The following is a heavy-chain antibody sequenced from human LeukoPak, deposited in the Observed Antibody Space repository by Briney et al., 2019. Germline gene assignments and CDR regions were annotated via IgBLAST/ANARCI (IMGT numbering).Heavy chain of an antibody. D-gene: IGHD2-2*02. CDR2: FDPEDGET. CDR3: ATGLAAIPYWYFDL. J-gene: IGHJ2*01. V-gene: IGHV1-24*01. Sequence: ASVKVSCKVSGYTLTELSMHWVRQAPGKGLEWMGGFDPEDGETIYAQKFQGRVTMTEDTSTDPAYMELSSLRSEDTAVYYCATGLAAIPYWYFDLWGRGTLVTVSS. CDR1: GYTLTELS.